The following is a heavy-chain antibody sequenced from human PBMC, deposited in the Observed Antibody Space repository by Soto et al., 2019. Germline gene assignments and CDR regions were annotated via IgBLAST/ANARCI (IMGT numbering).Heavy chain of an antibody. CDR2: MISAGTT. CDR3: AKDVRLTSRGNWFDP. V-gene: IGHV3-23*01. Sequence: GGSLRLSCTASGFTFSSSVLSWVRQAPGQGLEWVSAMISAGTTYYADSVRGRFTISRDNSKNTIYLQMNSLRAEDTAVYYCAKDVRLTSRGNWFDPWGQGTLVTVSS. J-gene: IGHJ5*02. CDR1: GFTFSSSV. D-gene: IGHD3-16*01.